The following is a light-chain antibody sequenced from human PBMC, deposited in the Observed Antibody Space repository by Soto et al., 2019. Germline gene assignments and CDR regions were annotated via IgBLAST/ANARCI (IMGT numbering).Light chain of an antibody. CDR1: QTISDW. V-gene: IGKV1-5*03. Sequence: DIQMTQSPSTLSASVGDRVSITCRASQTISDWLAWYQQKSGRAPKLLVYKASTLKSEVPSRFSGSGSGTEFTLTISSVQPDDFATYYCQQYDNYPWTFGQGTKVEI. J-gene: IGKJ1*01. CDR2: KAS. CDR3: QQYDNYPWT.